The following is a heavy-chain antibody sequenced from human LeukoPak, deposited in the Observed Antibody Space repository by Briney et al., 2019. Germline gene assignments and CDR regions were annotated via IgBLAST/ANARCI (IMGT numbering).Heavy chain of an antibody. CDR2: INWNGGST. J-gene: IGHJ3*02. CDR1: GFTFDDYG. D-gene: IGHD5-18*01. CDR3: AAGRNLYSYGIADAFDI. Sequence: GGSLRLSCAASGFTFDDYGMSWVRQAPGKGLEWVSGINWNGGSTGYADSVKGRFTISRDNAKNSLYLQMNSLRAEDTALYYCAAGRNLYSYGIADAFDIWGQGTMVTVSS. V-gene: IGHV3-20*04.